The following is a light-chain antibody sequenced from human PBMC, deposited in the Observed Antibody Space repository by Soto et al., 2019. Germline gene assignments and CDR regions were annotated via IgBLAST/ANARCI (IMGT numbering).Light chain of an antibody. J-gene: IGKJ4*01. Sequence: ESVLTQSPGTLSVSPGERVTLSCRASQSISSSYLAWYQQRPGQAPRLLIFGASYRATGIPDRFSGSGSGTDFTLTISRLEPEDFAVYYCQQYGSSPLTFGGGTKVDIK. CDR1: QSISSSY. V-gene: IGKV3-20*01. CDR3: QQYGSSPLT. CDR2: GAS.